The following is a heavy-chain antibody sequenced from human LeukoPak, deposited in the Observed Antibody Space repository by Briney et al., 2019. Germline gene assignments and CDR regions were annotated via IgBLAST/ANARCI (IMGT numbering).Heavy chain of an antibody. CDR1: GFTFSSYG. V-gene: IGHV3-33*01. CDR3: AREHGSAYYFDY. CDR2: IWYDGSNK. Sequence: GRSLRLSCAASGFTFSSYGMHWVRQAPGKGLEWVAVIWYDGSNKYYADSVKGRFTISRDNSKNTLYLQMNSLRAEDTAVYYCAREHGSAYYFDYGGQGTPVTVSS. J-gene: IGHJ4*02. D-gene: IGHD3-10*01.